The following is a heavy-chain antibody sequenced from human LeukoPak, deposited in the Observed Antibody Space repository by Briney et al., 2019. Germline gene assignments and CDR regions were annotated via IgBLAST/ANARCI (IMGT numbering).Heavy chain of an antibody. CDR3: AKGVRRSSDYSSPVDY. CDR1: GFTFSSYA. J-gene: IGHJ4*02. D-gene: IGHD3-22*01. CDR2: ISGSGGST. V-gene: IGHV3-23*01. Sequence: GGPLRLSCAASGFTFSSYAMSWVRQAPGKGLEWVSAISGSGGSTYYADSVKGRFTISRDNSRNTLYLQMNSLRAEDTAVYYCAKGVRRSSDYSSPVDYWGQGTLVTVSS.